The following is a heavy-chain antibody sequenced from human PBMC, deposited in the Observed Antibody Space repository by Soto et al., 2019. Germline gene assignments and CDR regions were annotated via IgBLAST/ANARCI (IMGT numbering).Heavy chain of an antibody. D-gene: IGHD5-12*01. Sequence: EVQVVESGGGLVKPGGSLRLACAASGFPFSSFSWNWVRQAPGKGLEWVSSISPGGNSVYYADSVKGRLTISRDNAKNSLYLQMNNLRAEDAAVDYCARPRGPRGYDLIDYWGQGTLVTVSS. CDR3: ARPRGPRGYDLIDY. CDR1: GFPFSSFS. J-gene: IGHJ4*02. CDR2: ISPGGNSV. V-gene: IGHV3-21*02.